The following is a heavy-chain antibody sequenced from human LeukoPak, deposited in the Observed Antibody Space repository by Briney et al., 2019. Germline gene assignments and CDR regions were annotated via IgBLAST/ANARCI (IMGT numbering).Heavy chain of an antibody. Sequence: PSETLSLTCTVSGGSISSYYWSWIRLPPGKGLEWIGYTYFSGSTNYNPSLKSRVTISVDTSKSHFSLKLSSVTAADTAVYYCAREAAAAGTALDYWGQGTLVTVSS. CDR3: AREAAAAGTALDY. V-gene: IGHV4-59*01. CDR1: GGSISSYY. J-gene: IGHJ4*02. CDR2: TYFSGST. D-gene: IGHD6-13*01.